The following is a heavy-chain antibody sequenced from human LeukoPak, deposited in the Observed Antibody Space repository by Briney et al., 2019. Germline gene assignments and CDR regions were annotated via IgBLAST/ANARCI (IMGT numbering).Heavy chain of an antibody. V-gene: IGHV3-7*01. CDR1: GFTFSSYW. CDR3: ARVRYFDWLSAGYYFDY. J-gene: IGHJ4*02. Sequence: PGGSLRLSCAASGFTFSSYWMSWVRQAPGKGLEWVANIKQDGSEKYYVDSVKGRFTTSRDNAKNSLYLQMNSLRAEDTAVYYCARVRYFDWLSAGYYFDYWGQGTLVTVSS. D-gene: IGHD3-9*01. CDR2: IKQDGSEK.